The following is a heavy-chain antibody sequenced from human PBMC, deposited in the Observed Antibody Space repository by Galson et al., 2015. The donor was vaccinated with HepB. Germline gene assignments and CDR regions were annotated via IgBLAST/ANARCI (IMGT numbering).Heavy chain of an antibody. CDR1: GDIVSSRTAS. Sequence: CAISGDIVSSRTASWNWIRQSPSRGLEWLGRTYYRSQWYSEYSASVRGRMTISPDTSENQFSLHLSSVTPEDTAIYFCARAWTSRPSTRQTDHFDYWGQGTLVTVSA. CDR3: ARAWTSRPSTRQTDHFDY. CDR2: TYYRSQWYS. J-gene: IGHJ4*02. V-gene: IGHV6-1*01. D-gene: IGHD1-1*01.